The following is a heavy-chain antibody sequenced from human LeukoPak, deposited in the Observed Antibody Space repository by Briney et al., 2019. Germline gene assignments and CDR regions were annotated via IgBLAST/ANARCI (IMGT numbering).Heavy chain of an antibody. CDR3: ARDNFGDRGGDFDY. D-gene: IGHD2-21*01. Sequence: ASVKVSCKASGYNFVGYYIHWVRQAPGQGLEWMGWINPNSGGTNYAQKFQGRVTMTRDTSISTAYMELSRLRSDDTAVYYCARDNFGDRGGDFDYWGQGTLVTVSS. CDR1: GYNFVGYY. CDR2: INPNSGGT. J-gene: IGHJ4*02. V-gene: IGHV1-2*02.